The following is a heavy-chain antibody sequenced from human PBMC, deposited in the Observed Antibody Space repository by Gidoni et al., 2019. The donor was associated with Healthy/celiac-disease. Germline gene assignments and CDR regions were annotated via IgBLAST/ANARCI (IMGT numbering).Heavy chain of an antibody. J-gene: IGHJ4*02. Sequence: QVQLVQSGAEVKKPGSSVKVSCKASGGPFSSYAISWVRQAPGQGLEWMGGIIPIFGTANYAQKFQGRVTITADKSTSTAYMELSSLRSEDTAVYYCAITNDIWTGYLGGGDYWGQGTLVTVSS. D-gene: IGHD3-9*01. CDR3: AITNDIWTGYLGGGDY. CDR1: GGPFSSYA. V-gene: IGHV1-69*06. CDR2: IIPIFGTA.